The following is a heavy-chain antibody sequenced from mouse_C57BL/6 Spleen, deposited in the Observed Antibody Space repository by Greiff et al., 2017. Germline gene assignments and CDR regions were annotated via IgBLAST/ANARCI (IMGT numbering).Heavy chain of an antibody. CDR1: GYTFTSYW. V-gene: IGHV1-69*01. CDR3: ARRFEYGSPYWYFEV. J-gene: IGHJ1*03. CDR2: IDPSDSYT. D-gene: IGHD1-1*01. Sequence: QVQLQQPGAELVMPGASVKLSCKASGYTFTSYWMHWVKQRPGQGLEWIGEIDPSDSYTNYNQKFKGKSTLTVDKSSSTAYMQLSSLTSEDSAVYYCARRFEYGSPYWYFEVWGTGTTVTVSS.